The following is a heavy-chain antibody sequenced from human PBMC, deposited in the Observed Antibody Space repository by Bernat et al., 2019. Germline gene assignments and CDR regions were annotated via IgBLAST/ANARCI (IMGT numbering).Heavy chain of an antibody. V-gene: IGHV3-30*01. D-gene: IGHD2-8*02. CDR2: ISYDGSNK. Sequence: QVQLVESGGGVVQPGRSLRLSCAASGFTFSSYAMHWVRQAPGKGLEWVAVISYDGSNKYYADSMKGRFTISRDNSKNTLYLQMNSLRAEDTAVYYCAREYCTGGVCYTGGYFDYWGQGTLVTVSS. CDR3: AREYCTGGVCYTGGYFDY. CDR1: GFTFSSYA. J-gene: IGHJ4*02.